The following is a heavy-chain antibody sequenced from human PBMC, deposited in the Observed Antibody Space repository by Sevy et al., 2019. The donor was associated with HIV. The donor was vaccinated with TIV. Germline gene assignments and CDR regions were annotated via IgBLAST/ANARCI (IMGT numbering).Heavy chain of an antibody. Sequence: GGSLRLSCVASGFSLNNYWMNWVRQAPGKGLEWVANINQDGSVKYYVDSVRGRFTISRDNARNLVFFQMGSLRVDDSALYYCVRAIAKDGSFWGQGTLVTVSS. CDR3: VRAIAKDGSF. D-gene: IGHD6-13*01. CDR2: INQDGSVK. CDR1: GFSLNNYW. V-gene: IGHV3-7*01. J-gene: IGHJ4*02.